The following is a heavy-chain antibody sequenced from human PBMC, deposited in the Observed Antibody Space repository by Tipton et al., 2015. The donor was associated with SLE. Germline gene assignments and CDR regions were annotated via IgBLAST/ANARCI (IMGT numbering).Heavy chain of an antibody. V-gene: IGHV4-59*01. CDR2: IYYSGST. Sequence: TLSLTCTVSGGSISSYYWSWIRQPPGKGLEWIGYIYYSGSTNYNPSLKSRVTISVDTSKNQFSLKLNSVTAADTAVYYCARDKHAGIAAAGGWFDPWGQGTLVTVSS. J-gene: IGHJ5*02. D-gene: IGHD6-13*01. CDR3: ARDKHAGIAAAGGWFDP. CDR1: GGSISSYY.